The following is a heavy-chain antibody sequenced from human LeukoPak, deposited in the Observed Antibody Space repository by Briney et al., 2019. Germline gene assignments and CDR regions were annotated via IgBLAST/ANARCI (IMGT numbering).Heavy chain of an antibody. CDR1: GFTFSSHA. Sequence: TGGSLRLSCAASGFTFSSHAMSWVRQAPGKGLEWVSAISSGSGSNLYYTDSLKGRFTISRDNSKNPLYLQMSSRRAEDTAVYYCARHGSWSFDYWGQGTLVTVSA. V-gene: IGHV3-23*01. CDR3: ARHGSWSFDY. CDR2: ISSGSGSNL. J-gene: IGHJ4*02. D-gene: IGHD6-13*01.